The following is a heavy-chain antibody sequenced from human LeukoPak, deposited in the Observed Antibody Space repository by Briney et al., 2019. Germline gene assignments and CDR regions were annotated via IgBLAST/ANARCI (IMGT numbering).Heavy chain of an antibody. CDR3: ACSVGINVPPWE. CDR1: GFTVSLYY. Sequence: GGSLRLSCAASGFTVSLYYMTWVRQAPGKGLEWVSVIYSGGPTYYADSVKGRFTISRDNSKNTVYLQMNSLRGEDTAVYYCACSVGINVPPWEWGQGILVTVSS. J-gene: IGHJ4*02. V-gene: IGHV3-53*01. D-gene: IGHD2-15*01. CDR2: IYSGGPT.